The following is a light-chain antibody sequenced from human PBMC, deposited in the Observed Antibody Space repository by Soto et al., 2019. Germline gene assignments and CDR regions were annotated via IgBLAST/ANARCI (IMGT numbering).Light chain of an antibody. Sequence: EIVLTQSPGTLSLSPGDRATLSCRASQRVSSSSLAWDQLKPGQAPRLLIYGASSRDTGIPDRFSGGGSGTDFSLTINRLEPEEFAVYYCQQFDRSSSTFGQGNKLDI. CDR2: GAS. CDR1: QRVSSSS. J-gene: IGKJ2*01. V-gene: IGKV3-20*01. CDR3: QQFDRSSST.